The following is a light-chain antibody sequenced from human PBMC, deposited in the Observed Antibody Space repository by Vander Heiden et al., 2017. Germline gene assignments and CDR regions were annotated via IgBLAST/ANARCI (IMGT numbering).Light chain of an antibody. CDR1: SGGIGSYHY. CDR2: NVN. J-gene: IGLJ1*01. Sequence: QSPLTQPASVAGSPGQSLTISCTGSSGGIGSYHYVPWYQQHPGKAPKVINYNVNQRPSGISNRFSGSRSGNTAYLTISGLQAEDEADYYCCAYTSRSTLYVFGTGTKVTVL. V-gene: IGLV2-14*01. CDR3: CAYTSRSTLYV.